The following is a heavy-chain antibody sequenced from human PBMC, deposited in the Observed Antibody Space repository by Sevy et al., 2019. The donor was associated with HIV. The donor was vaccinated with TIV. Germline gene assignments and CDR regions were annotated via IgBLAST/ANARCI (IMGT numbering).Heavy chain of an antibody. D-gene: IGHD3-3*01. CDR1: GFTFSSYA. CDR3: AKRAFTIFGVVIGPYFDY. CDR2: ISGSGGST. Sequence: GGSLRLSCAASGFTFSSYAMSWVRQAPGKGLEWVSAISGSGGSTYYADSVKGRFTISRDNSKNTLYLQMNSLRAEDTAVYYCAKRAFTIFGVVIGPYFDYWGQGTLVTISS. J-gene: IGHJ4*02. V-gene: IGHV3-23*01.